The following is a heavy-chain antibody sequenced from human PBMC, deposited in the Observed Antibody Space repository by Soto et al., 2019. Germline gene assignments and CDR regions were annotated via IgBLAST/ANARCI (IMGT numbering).Heavy chain of an antibody. CDR1: GGSISSHY. J-gene: IGHJ4*02. CDR3: ARVSGQWPKIDY. CDR2: IYYSGST. V-gene: IGHV4-59*11. Sequence: PSETLSLTCTVSGGSISSHYWSWIRQPPGKGLVWIVYIYYSGSTNYNPSLKSRVTISVDTSKNQFSLKLSSVTAAGTAVYYCARVSGQWPKIDYWGQGTLVTVSS. D-gene: IGHD6-19*01.